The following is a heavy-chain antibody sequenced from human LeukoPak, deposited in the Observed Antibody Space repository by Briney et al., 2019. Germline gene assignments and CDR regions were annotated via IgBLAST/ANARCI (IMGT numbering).Heavy chain of an antibody. CDR1: GYTLTELS. Sequence: GASVRVSCEVSGYTLTELSMHWVRQAPGKGLEWMGGFDPEDGETIYAQKFQGRVTMTEDTSTDTAYMELSSLRSEDTAVYYCATDTGSGYDYWGQGALVTVSS. J-gene: IGHJ4*02. V-gene: IGHV1-24*01. D-gene: IGHD4-11*01. CDR2: FDPEDGET. CDR3: ATDTGSGYDY.